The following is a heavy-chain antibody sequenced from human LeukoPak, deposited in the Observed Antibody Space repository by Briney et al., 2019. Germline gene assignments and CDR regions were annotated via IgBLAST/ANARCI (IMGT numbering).Heavy chain of an antibody. J-gene: IGHJ6*03. CDR1: GYTFTGYY. D-gene: IGHD2-2*01. V-gene: IGHV1-2*02. CDR3: ARGSGCSSTSCPYYYMDV. CDR2: INPNSGGT. Sequence: ASVTVSCKASGYTFTGYYMHWVRQAPGQGLEWMGWINPNSGGTNYAQKSQGRVTMTRDTSISTAYMELSRLRSDDTAVYYCARGSGCSSTSCPYYYMDVWGKGTTVTVSS.